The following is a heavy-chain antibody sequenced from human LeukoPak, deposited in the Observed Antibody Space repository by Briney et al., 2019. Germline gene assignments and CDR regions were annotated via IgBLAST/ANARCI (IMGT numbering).Heavy chain of an antibody. Sequence: PSETLSLTCTVSGGSISSSSYYWGWIRQPPGKELEWIGSIYYSGSTYYNPSLKSRVTISVDTSKNQFSLKLSSVTAADTAVYYCARDTLTVTRDWGQGTLVTVSS. D-gene: IGHD4-17*01. V-gene: IGHV4-39*07. CDR2: IYYSGST. CDR1: GGSISSSSYY. J-gene: IGHJ4*02. CDR3: ARDTLTVTRD.